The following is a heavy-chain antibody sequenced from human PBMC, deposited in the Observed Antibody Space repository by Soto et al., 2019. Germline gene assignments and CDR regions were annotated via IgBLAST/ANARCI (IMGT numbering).Heavy chain of an antibody. CDR1: GFTFTSSA. D-gene: IGHD3-22*01. V-gene: IGHV1-58*01. CDR3: AAPYYYDSSGSLGPGMDV. J-gene: IGHJ6*02. CDR2: IVVGSGNT. Sequence: ASVKVSCKAPGFTFTSSAVQWVRQARGQRLEWIGWIVVGSGNTNYAQKFQERVTITRDMSTSTAYMELSSLRSEDTAVYYCAAPYYYDSSGSLGPGMDVWGQGTTVTVSS.